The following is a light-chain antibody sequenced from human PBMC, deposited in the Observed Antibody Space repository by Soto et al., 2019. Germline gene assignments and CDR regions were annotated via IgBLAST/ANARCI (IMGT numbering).Light chain of an antibody. J-gene: IGLJ1*01. CDR2: EVG. Sequence: QSALTQPASVSGSPGQSITISCTGTRSDVGGYHYVSWYQQHPGKAPKLMIYEVGYRPSGVSNRFSGSRSGNTASLTISGLQAEDEADYYCSSYRSGGTYVFGTGTKLTVL. CDR1: RSDVGGYHY. CDR3: SSYRSGGTYV. V-gene: IGLV2-14*01.